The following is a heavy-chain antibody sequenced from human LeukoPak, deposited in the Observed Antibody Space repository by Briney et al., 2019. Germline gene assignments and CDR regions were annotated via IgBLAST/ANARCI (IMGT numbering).Heavy chain of an antibody. Sequence: SETLSLTCAVYGVSFSGSYWSWIRQPPGKGLEWIGEINHSGSTNYNPSLKSRATISVDTSKNQFSLKLSSVTDSDTAVYYCARVVKGYSSSELRWAFDIWGQGTMVTVSS. CDR3: ARVVKGYSSSELRWAFDI. CDR1: GVSFSGSY. J-gene: IGHJ3*02. V-gene: IGHV4-34*01. CDR2: INHSGST. D-gene: IGHD6-13*01.